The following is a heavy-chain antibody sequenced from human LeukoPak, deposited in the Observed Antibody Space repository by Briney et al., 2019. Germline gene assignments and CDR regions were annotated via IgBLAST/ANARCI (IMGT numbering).Heavy chain of an antibody. J-gene: IGHJ5*02. CDR1: GDAISSYY. D-gene: IGHD3-10*01. CDR2: IYYSGST. CDR3: ATGTYYYSSGRGKGVSWSDP. V-gene: IGHV4-59*01. Sequence: SETLSLICTVSGDAISSYYWSWIRQPPGKGLEWIGYIYYSGSTTYNPSLKSRVTMSVGTSKNQFSLKLSSVPAADTAVYYCATGTYYYSSGRGKGVSWSDPWGQGTLVTVSS.